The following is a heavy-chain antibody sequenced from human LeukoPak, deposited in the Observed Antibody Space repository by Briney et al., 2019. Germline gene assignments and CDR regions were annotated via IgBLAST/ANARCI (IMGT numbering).Heavy chain of an antibody. V-gene: IGHV1-2*06. CDR1: GYTFPGYY. CDR3: ARLSSGYYYDY. J-gene: IGHJ4*02. CDR2: INPNSGGT. Sequence: ASGEVSCKASGYTFPGYYMQWRRQAPGQGLEWVGRINPNSGGTNYAQKFQGRVTMTRDKSISTAYMELSRLRSDDTAVYYCARLSSGYYYDYWGQGTLVTVSS. D-gene: IGHD3-22*01.